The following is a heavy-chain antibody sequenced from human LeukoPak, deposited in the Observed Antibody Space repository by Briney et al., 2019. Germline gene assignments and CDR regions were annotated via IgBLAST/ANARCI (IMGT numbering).Heavy chain of an antibody. Sequence: SVKVSCKASGGTFSSYAISWVRQAPGQGLEWMGRIIPILGIANYAQKFQGRVTITADKSTSTAYMELSSLRSEDTAVYYCARIDSSGSPKDYWGQGTLVTVSS. V-gene: IGHV1-69*04. CDR3: ARIDSSGSPKDY. D-gene: IGHD3-22*01. CDR2: IIPILGIA. J-gene: IGHJ4*02. CDR1: GGTFSSYA.